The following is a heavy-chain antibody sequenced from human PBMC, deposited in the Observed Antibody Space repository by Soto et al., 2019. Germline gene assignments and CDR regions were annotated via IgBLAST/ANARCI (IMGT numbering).Heavy chain of an antibody. CDR3: ARYKLAVAGPYNWFDP. CDR1: GGTFSSYA. Sequence: SVKVSCKASGGTFSSYAISWVRQAPGQGLEWMGGIIPIFGTANYAQKFQGRVTITADESTSTAYMELSSLRSEDTAVYYCARYKLAVAGPYNWFDPWGQGTLVTVSS. V-gene: IGHV1-69*13. J-gene: IGHJ5*02. D-gene: IGHD6-19*01. CDR2: IIPIFGTA.